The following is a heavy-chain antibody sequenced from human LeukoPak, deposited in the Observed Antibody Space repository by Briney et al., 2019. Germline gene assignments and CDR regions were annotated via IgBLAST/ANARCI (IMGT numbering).Heavy chain of an antibody. CDR3: ARDPPGYCSSTSCIPDY. Sequence: GGSLRLSCAASGFTFSSYWMSWVRQAPGKGLEWVANIKQDGSEKYYVDSVKGRFTISRDNAKNSLYLHMNNLRAEDTAVYYCARDPPGYCSSTSCIPDYWGQGTLVTVSS. V-gene: IGHV3-7*01. CDR1: GFTFSSYW. D-gene: IGHD2-2*03. CDR2: IKQDGSEK. J-gene: IGHJ4*02.